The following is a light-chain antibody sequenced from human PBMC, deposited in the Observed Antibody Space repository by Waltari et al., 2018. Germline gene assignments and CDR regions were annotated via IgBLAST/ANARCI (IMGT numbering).Light chain of an antibody. V-gene: IGLV2-14*01. CDR1: SSDVGDYNY. J-gene: IGLJ1*01. Sequence: SALTQPASVSGSPGQSITISCTGISSDVGDYNYVSWYQQHPGKAPKLMIFEVSNRPSGVSNRFSGSKSGNTASLTISGLQAEDEADYYCSSYASSSTLVFATGTKVIVL. CDR2: EVS. CDR3: SSYASSSTLV.